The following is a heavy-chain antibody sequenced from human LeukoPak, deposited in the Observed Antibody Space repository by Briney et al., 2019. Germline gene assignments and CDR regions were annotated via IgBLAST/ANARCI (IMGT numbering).Heavy chain of an antibody. Sequence: PSETLSLTCAVSGGSISSGGYSWSWIRQPPGKGLEWIGYIYYSGSTNYNPSLKSRVAISVDTSKNEFSLKLSSVTAADTAVYYCARGGGSYPFPYYYYYYYMDVWGKGTTVTVSS. V-gene: IGHV4-61*08. D-gene: IGHD1-26*01. CDR1: GGSISSGGYS. CDR3: ARGGGSYPFPYYYYYYYMDV. J-gene: IGHJ6*03. CDR2: IYYSGST.